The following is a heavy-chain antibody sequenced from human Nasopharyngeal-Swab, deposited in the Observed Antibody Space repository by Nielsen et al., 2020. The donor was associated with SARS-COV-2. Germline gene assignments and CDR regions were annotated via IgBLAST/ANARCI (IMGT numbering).Heavy chain of an antibody. CDR1: GGSISSGSYY. CDR2: IYTSGST. Sequence: SETLSLTCTVSGGSISSGSYYWSWIRQPAGKGLEWIGRIYTSGSTNYNPSLKSRVTISVDTSKNQFSLKLRSVTAADTAVYYCARVGTIAARWGYFDYWGQGTLVTVSS. J-gene: IGHJ4*02. CDR3: ARVGTIAARWGYFDY. V-gene: IGHV4-61*02. D-gene: IGHD6-6*01.